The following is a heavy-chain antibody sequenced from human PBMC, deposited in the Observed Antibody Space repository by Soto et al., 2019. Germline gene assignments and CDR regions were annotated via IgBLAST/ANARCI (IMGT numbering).Heavy chain of an antibody. CDR3: ARVCMYYYDSCGYYYEAYGMDV. J-gene: IGHJ6*02. CDR1: GGSISSGDYY. Sequence: SETLSLTCTVSGGSISSGDYYWSWLRQPPGKGLEWIGYIYYSGSTYYNPSLKSRVTISVDTSKNQFSLKLSSVTAADTAVYYCARVCMYYYDSCGYYYEAYGMDVWGQGTTVTVSS. V-gene: IGHV4-30-4*01. CDR2: IYYSGST. D-gene: IGHD3-22*01.